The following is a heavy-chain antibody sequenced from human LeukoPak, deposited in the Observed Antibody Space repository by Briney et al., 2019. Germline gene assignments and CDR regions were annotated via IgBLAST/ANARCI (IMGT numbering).Heavy chain of an antibody. Sequence: HPGGSLRLSCAASGFTFSSYAMHWVRQAPGKGLEWVAVISYDGSNKYYADSVKGRFTTSRDNSKNTLYLQMNSLRAEDTAVYYCARRGSYYYYYMDVWGKGTTVTVSS. CDR3: ARRGSYYYYYMDV. V-gene: IGHV3-30*01. CDR2: ISYDGSNK. D-gene: IGHD3-10*01. CDR1: GFTFSSYA. J-gene: IGHJ6*03.